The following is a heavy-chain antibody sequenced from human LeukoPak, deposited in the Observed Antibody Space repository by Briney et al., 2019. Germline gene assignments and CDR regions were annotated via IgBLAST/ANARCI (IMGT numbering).Heavy chain of an antibody. Sequence: PSETLSLTCAVYGGSFSGYYWSWIRQPPGKGLEWIGEINHSGSTNYNPSLKSRVTISVDTSKNQFSLKLSSVTAADTAVYYCARKRGYCSGGSCYNPHFDYWGQGTLVTVSS. CDR2: INHSGST. CDR1: GGSFSGYY. CDR3: ARKRGYCSGGSCYNPHFDY. J-gene: IGHJ4*02. D-gene: IGHD2-15*01. V-gene: IGHV4-34*01.